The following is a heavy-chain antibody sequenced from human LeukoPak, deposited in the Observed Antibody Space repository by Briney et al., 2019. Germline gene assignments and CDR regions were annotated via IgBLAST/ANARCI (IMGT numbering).Heavy chain of an antibody. V-gene: IGHV4-30-4*01. D-gene: IGHD2-2*01. J-gene: IGHJ5*02. Sequence: PSETLSLTCTVSGGSISSGDYYWSWIRQPPGKGLEWIGYIYYSGSTYYNPSLKSRVTISVDTSKNQSSLKLNSVTAADTAVYYCASHIVVVPAARGWFDPWGQGTLVTVSP. CDR1: GGSISSGDYY. CDR2: IYYSGST. CDR3: ASHIVVVPAARGWFDP.